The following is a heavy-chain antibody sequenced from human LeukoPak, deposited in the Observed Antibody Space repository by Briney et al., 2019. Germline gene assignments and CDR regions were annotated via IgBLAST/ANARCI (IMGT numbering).Heavy chain of an antibody. J-gene: IGHJ3*02. Sequence: PSETLSLTCAIYGGSFSGYYWSWIRQPPGKGLEWIGEINHSEGTKYNPSLKSRVTISVDTSKNQFSLKLNSVTAADTAVYYCARYCSSGSCYGAFDIWGQGTMVTVSS. CDR2: INHSEGT. CDR3: ARYCSSGSCYGAFDI. CDR1: GGSFSGYY. D-gene: IGHD2-15*01. V-gene: IGHV4-34*01.